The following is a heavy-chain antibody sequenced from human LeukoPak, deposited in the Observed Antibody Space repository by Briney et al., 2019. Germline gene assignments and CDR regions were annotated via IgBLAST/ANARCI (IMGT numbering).Heavy chain of an antibody. J-gene: IGHJ6*03. CDR3: ARGVAAAGTIYYYYYMDV. D-gene: IGHD6-13*01. CDR2: IYTSGST. V-gene: IGHV4-39*07. Sequence: SGTLSLTCSVSGDSISTSSYYWGWIRQPPGKGLEWIGRIYTSGSTNYNPSLKSRVTISVDTSKNQFSMKLSSVTAADTAVYYCARGVAAAGTIYYYYYMDVWGKGTTVTISS. CDR1: GDSISTSSYY.